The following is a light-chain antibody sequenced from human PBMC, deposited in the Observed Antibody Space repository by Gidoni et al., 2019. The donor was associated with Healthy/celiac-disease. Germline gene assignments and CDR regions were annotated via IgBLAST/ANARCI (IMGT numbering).Light chain of an antibody. J-gene: IGKJ4*01. CDR3: QQSYSTLLT. Sequence: DIQMTPSPSSLSASVGDRVTITCRASQSISSYLNWYQQKPGKAPKLLIYAASSWQSGVPSRFSGSGSGTDFTLTISSLQPEEFATYYCQQSYSTLLTFGGXTKVEIK. V-gene: IGKV1-39*01. CDR2: AAS. CDR1: QSISSY.